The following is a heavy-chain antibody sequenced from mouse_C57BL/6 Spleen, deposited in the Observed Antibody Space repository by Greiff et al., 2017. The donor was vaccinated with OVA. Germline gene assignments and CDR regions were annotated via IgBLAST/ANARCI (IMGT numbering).Heavy chain of an antibody. CDR2: INPNYGTT. Sequence: EVKVVESGPELVKPGASVKISCKASGYSFTDYNMNWVKQSNGKSLEWIGVINPNYGTTSYNQKFKGKATLTVDQSSSTAYMQLNSLTSEDSAVYYCARPPSDYSNYLFAYWGQGTLVTVSA. CDR1: GYSFTDYN. D-gene: IGHD2-5*01. V-gene: IGHV1-39*01. J-gene: IGHJ3*01. CDR3: ARPPSDYSNYLFAY.